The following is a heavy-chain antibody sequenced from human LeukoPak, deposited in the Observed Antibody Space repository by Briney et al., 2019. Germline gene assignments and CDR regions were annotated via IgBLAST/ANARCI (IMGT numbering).Heavy chain of an antibody. V-gene: IGHV4-39*07. J-gene: IGHJ6*03. CDR1: GGSISSISYY. D-gene: IGHD3-3*01. CDR2: MYYSGST. Sequence: SETLSLTCTVSGGSISSISYYWGWIRQPPGKGLEWIVSMYYSGSTYNNPSLKSRVTISVDTSKNQFSLKLSSVTAADTAVYYCARLYYDFWSGLPNYYMDVWGKGTTVTVSS. CDR3: ARLYYDFWSGLPNYYMDV.